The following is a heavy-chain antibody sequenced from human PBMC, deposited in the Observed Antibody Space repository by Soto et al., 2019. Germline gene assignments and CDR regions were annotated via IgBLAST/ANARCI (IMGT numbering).Heavy chain of an antibody. CDR1: GFTVSSNY. V-gene: IGHV3-66*01. CDR3: ARDRTTASQVYFDY. J-gene: IGHJ4*02. CDR2: IYSGGST. D-gene: IGHD1-7*01. Sequence: GGSLRLSCAASGFTVSSNYMSWVRQAPGKGLEWVSVIYSGGSTYYADSVKGRFTISRDNSKNTLYLQMNSLRAEDTAVYYCARDRTTASQVYFDYWGQGTLVTVSS.